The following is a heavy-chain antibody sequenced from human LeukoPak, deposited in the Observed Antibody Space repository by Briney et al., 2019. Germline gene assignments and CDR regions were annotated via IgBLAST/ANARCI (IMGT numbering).Heavy chain of an antibody. V-gene: IGHV3-74*01. CDR2: INGDGSTT. D-gene: IGHD2-8*01. Sequence: GGSLRLSCAASGFTFSSYWMHWVRQAPGKGLVWVSRINGDGSTTNYADSVKGRFTISRDNAKNTLFLQMNSLRAEDTAVYYCAARYCSNGVCHFYWGQGTLVTVSS. CDR3: AARYCSNGVCHFY. CDR1: GFTFSSYW. J-gene: IGHJ4*02.